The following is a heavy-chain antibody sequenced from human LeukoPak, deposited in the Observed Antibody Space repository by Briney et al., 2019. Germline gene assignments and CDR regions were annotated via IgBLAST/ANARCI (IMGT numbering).Heavy chain of an antibody. CDR3: ARMETYYDFWSGYRQYYYYGMDV. J-gene: IGHJ6*02. V-gene: IGHV1-8*01. CDR2: TNPNSGNT. Sequence: VASVKVSCKASGYTFTSYDINWVRQATGQGLEWMGWTNPNSGNTGYAQKFQGRVTMTRNTSISTAYMELSSLRSEDTAVYYCARMETYYDFWSGYRQYYYYGMDVWGQGTTVTVSS. CDR1: GYTFTSYD. D-gene: IGHD3-3*01.